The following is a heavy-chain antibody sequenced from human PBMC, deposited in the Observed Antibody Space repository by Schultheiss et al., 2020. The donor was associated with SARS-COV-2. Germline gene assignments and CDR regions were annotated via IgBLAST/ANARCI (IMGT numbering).Heavy chain of an antibody. CDR3: ARDSKSSGYH. V-gene: IGHV4-61*01. D-gene: IGHD6-19*01. CDR1: GGSVSSGSYY. J-gene: IGHJ4*02. CDR2: IYYSGST. Sequence: SETLSLTCSVSGGSVSSGSYYWSWIRQPPGKGLEWIGYIYYSGSTNYNPSLKSRVTISVDTSKNQFSLKLSSVTAADTAVYYCARDSKSSGYHWGQGTLVTVSS.